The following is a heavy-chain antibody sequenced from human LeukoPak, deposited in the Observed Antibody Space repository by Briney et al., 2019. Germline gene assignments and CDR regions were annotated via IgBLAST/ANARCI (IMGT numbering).Heavy chain of an antibody. CDR1: GFTFSSYS. Sequence: GGSLRLSCAASGFTFSSYSMTWVRQAPGKGLEWVSYITSSSSTIYYADSVKGRVTISRDNAKNSLHLQMNSLRAEDTAIYYCTRDPHALDYWGQGTLVTVSS. CDR3: TRDPHALDY. V-gene: IGHV3-48*01. J-gene: IGHJ4*02. CDR2: ITSSSSTI.